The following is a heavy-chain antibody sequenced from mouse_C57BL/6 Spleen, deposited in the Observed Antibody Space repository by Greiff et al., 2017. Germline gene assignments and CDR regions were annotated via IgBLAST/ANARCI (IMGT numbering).Heavy chain of an antibody. V-gene: IGHV1-62-2*01. CDR1: GYTFTEYT. CDR2: FYPGSGSI. Sequence: QVQLQQSGAELVKPGASVKLSCKASGYTFTEYTIHWVKQRSGQGLEWIGWFYPGSGSIKYNEKFKDKATLTADKSSSTVYMELSRLTSEDSAVYFCARHEGDSSGYLYYFDYWGQGTTLTGSS. J-gene: IGHJ2*01. D-gene: IGHD3-2*02. CDR3: ARHEGDSSGYLYYFDY.